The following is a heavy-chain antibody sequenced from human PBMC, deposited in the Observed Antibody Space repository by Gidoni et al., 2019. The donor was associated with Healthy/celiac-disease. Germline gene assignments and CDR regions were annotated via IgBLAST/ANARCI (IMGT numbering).Heavy chain of an antibody. CDR1: GFTFSRYG. V-gene: IGHV3-30*18. CDR2: ISYDGSNK. Sequence: QVQLVESGGGVVQPGRSLRLSCAASGFTFSRYGMHWVRQAPGKGLEWVAVISYDGSNKYYADSVKGRFTISRDNSKNTLYLQMNSLRAEDTAVYYCAKDIAAAGTGDAFDIWGQGTMVTVSS. J-gene: IGHJ3*02. D-gene: IGHD6-13*01. CDR3: AKDIAAAGTGDAFDI.